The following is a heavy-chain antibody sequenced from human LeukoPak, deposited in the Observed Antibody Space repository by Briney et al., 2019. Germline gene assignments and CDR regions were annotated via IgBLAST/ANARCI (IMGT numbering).Heavy chain of an antibody. J-gene: IGHJ6*03. V-gene: IGHV4-4*07. CDR1: GGSISSYY. Sequence: SETLSLTCTVSGGSISSYYWSWIRQPAGKGLEWIGRIYTSGSTNYNPSLKSRVTMSVDTSKNQFSLKLSSVTAADTAVYYCAREAPWIQLSSKYYYYMDVWGKGTTVTVSS. CDR3: AREAPWIQLSSKYYYYMDV. CDR2: IYTSGST. D-gene: IGHD5-18*01.